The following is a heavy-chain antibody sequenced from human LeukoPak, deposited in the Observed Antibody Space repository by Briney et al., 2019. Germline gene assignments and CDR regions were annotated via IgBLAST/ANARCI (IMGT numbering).Heavy chain of an antibody. D-gene: IGHD5-18*01. CDR1: GGSFSGYY. V-gene: IGHV4-34*01. Sequence: ASETLSLTCAVYGGSFSGYYWSWIRQPPGKGLEWIGEINHSESTNYNPSLKSRVTISVDTSKNQFSLKLSSVTAADTAVYYCARGVGWSGYSYGRWFDPWGQGTLVTVSS. CDR3: ARGVGWSGYSYGRWFDP. J-gene: IGHJ5*02. CDR2: INHSEST.